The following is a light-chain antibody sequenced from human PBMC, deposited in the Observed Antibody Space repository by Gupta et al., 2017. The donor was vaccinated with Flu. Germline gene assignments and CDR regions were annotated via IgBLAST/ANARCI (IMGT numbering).Light chain of an antibody. Sequence: TTTSSSSTRAIISGHYPNWFQQIPGQAPRALIYSTSLQPSWTPARFSGSLLGGKAALTLSGVQPEDEAEYYCLLCDGGARSGVFGGGTKLTVL. V-gene: IGLV7-43*01. CDR3: LLCDGGARSGV. J-gene: IGLJ2*01. CDR2: STS. CDR1: TRAIISGHY.